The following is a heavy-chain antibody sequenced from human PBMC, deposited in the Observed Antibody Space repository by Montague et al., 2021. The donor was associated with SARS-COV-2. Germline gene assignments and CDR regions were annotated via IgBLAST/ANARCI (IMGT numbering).Heavy chain of an antibody. CDR3: ARGSGYSGYALAY. CDR1: GDSINNYY. D-gene: IGHD5-12*01. CDR2: IYYSGGANXXPSRGT. Sequence: SETLSLTCTASGDSINNYYWSWIRQSPGKGLEYIGYIYYSGGANXXPSRGTNYNPSFESRVAISLDTSKNQFSLNLSSVTTADTAAYYCARGSGYSGYALAYWGQGTMVTVSS. V-gene: IGHV4-59*01. J-gene: IGHJ4*02.